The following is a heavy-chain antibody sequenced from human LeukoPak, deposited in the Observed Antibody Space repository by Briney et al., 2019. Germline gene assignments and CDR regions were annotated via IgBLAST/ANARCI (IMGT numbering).Heavy chain of an antibody. J-gene: IGHJ4*02. CDR1: GYTFTGYY. D-gene: IGHD5-24*01. CDR2: ILPIFGAS. Sequence: SVKVSCKASGYTFTGYYMHWVRQAPGQGLEWMGGILPIFGASDYSQRFQGRVTITADQSTTTAYMELSSLRSEDTAVYYCARPAAGRTLYKTFYFDYWGQGTLVTVSS. V-gene: IGHV1-69*13. CDR3: ARPAAGRTLYKTFYFDY.